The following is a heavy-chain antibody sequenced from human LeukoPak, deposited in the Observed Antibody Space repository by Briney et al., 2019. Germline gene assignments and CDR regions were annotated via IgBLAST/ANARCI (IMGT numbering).Heavy chain of an antibody. CDR1: GGSISSGSYY. J-gene: IGHJ5*02. D-gene: IGHD6-19*01. Sequence: SQTLSLTCTVSGGSISSGSYYWSWIRQPAGKGLEWIGRIYTSGSTHYNPSLRSRVTISVDTSKNQFSLNLNSVTAADTAVYYCARAVGSSESNWFDPWGQGTLATVSS. V-gene: IGHV4-61*02. CDR2: IYTSGST. CDR3: ARAVGSSESNWFDP.